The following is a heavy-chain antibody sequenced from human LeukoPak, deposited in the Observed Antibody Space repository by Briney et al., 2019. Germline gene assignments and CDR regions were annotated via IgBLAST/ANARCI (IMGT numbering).Heavy chain of an antibody. CDR2: ISGSGGST. CDR1: GFTFSSYA. D-gene: IGHD3-3*01. V-gene: IGHV3-23*01. J-gene: IGHJ6*03. Sequence: PGGSLRLSCAASGFTFSSYAMSWVRQAPGKGLEWVSAISGSGGSTYYADSVKGRFTISRDNSKNTLYLQMNSLRAEDTAVYYCAKDLVYYDFWSGYYKDYYYYMDVWGKGTTVIVSS. CDR3: AKDLVYYDFWSGYYKDYYYYMDV.